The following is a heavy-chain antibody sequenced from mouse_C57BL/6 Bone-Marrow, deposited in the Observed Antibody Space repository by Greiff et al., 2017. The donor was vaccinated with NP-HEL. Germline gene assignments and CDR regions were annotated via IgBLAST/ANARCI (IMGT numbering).Heavy chain of an antibody. J-gene: IGHJ3*01. CDR2: IDPSDSYT. CDR3: ARGDYYGEGFAY. CDR1: GYTFTSYW. Sequence: QVQLKQPGAELVRPGTSVKLSCKASGYTFTSYWMHWVKQRPGQGLEWIGVIDPSDSYTNYNQKFKGKATLTVDTSSSTAYMQLSSLTSEDSAVYYCARGDYYGEGFAYWGQGTLVTVSA. V-gene: IGHV1-59*01. D-gene: IGHD1-1*01.